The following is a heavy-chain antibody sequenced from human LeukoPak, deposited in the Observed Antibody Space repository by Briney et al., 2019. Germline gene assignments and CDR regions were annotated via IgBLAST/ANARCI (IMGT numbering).Heavy chain of an antibody. CDR3: ATLERGGNWSDP. Sequence: ASVKVSCEVSGYTLTELSMHWVRQAPGKGLEWMGGFDPEDGETSYAQKVQGRVTMTEDTSTNTAYMERRSLRSEDTAVYYCATLERGGNWSDPWGQGTLVTVSS. CDR2: FDPEDGET. CDR1: GYTLTELS. D-gene: IGHD1-1*01. J-gene: IGHJ5*02. V-gene: IGHV1-24*01.